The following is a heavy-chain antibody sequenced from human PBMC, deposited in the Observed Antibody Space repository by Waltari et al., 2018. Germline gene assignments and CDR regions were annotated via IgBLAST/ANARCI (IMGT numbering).Heavy chain of an antibody. D-gene: IGHD6-13*01. CDR3: ARIAAAAVGY. J-gene: IGHJ4*02. CDR1: GGSINSRSYY. Sequence: QLQLQESGTGLVKPSETLSLTCTVSGGSINSRSYYWGWIRQPPGKGLEWIGSIYYSGTTYYNPSLKSRVTISIDTSKNQFSLNLNSVTAADTAVYYCARIAAAAVGYWGQGTLVTVSS. CDR2: IYYSGTT. V-gene: IGHV4-39*07.